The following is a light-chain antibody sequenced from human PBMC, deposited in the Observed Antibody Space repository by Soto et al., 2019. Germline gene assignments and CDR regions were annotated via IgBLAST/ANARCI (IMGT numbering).Light chain of an antibody. V-gene: IGLV8-61*01. CDR2: STN. CDR1: SGSVSTSYY. J-gene: IGLJ3*02. Sequence: QAVGTQEPSFSVSPGRTVTLTCGLSSGSVSTSYYPSWYQQTPGQAPRTLIYSTNTRSSGVPDRFSGSTLGNKAALTITGAQADDESDYYCVLYMGSGIWVFGGGTKVTVL. CDR3: VLYMGSGIWV.